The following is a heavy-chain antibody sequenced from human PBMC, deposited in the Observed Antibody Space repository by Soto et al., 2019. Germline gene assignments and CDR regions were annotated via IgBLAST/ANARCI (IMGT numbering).Heavy chain of an antibody. D-gene: IGHD3-10*01. V-gene: IGHV4-39*01. Sequence: SETLSLTCTVSGGSISSSSYYWGWIRQPPGKGLEWIGSIYYSGSTYYNPSLESRVTISVDTSKNQFSLKLSSVTAADTAVYYCARRLQDTMVRGVISAWFDPWGQGTLVTVSS. CDR2: IYYSGST. J-gene: IGHJ5*02. CDR1: GGSISSSSYY. CDR3: ARRLQDTMVRGVISAWFDP.